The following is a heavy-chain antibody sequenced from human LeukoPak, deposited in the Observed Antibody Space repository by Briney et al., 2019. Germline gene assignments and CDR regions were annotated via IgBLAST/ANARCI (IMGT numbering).Heavy chain of an antibody. CDR3: ARDNEMAYDY. Sequence: SETLSLTCTVSGGSISSSSYYWGWIRQPPGKGLEWIGSIYYSGSTYYNPSLKSRVTISVDTSKNQFSLKLSSVTAADTAVYYCARDNEMAYDYWGQGTLVTVSS. CDR1: GGSISSSSYY. J-gene: IGHJ4*02. V-gene: IGHV4-39*07. CDR2: IYYSGST. D-gene: IGHD5-24*01.